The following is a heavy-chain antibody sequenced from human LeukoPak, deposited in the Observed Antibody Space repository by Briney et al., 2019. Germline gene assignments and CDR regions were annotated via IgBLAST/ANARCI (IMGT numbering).Heavy chain of an antibody. D-gene: IGHD6-6*01. CDR1: GGSISSYY. CDR2: IYYSGST. J-gene: IGHJ6*02. V-gene: IGHV4-59*08. Sequence: PSETLSLTCTVSGGSISSYYWSWIRQSPGKGLEWIGNIYYSGSTNYNPSLKSRVTISVDTSKNQFSLKLSSVTAADTAVYYCARRSYSSSSNYYYYGMDVWGQGTTVTVSS. CDR3: ARRSYSSSSNYYYYGMDV.